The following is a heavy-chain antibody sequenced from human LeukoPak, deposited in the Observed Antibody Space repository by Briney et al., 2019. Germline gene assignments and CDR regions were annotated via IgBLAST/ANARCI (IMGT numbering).Heavy chain of an antibody. Sequence: PGGSLRLSCVGSGFTFSNAWMNWVRQAPGKGLEWVGRVRSKRDGGTIDYNSPVRGRFTISRDDSTSTLYLQMNSLKIEDTAVYYCMTGHWGDCRVSNCAYYFDFWGQGALVTVSS. J-gene: IGHJ4*02. V-gene: IGHV3-15*01. CDR1: GFTFSNAW. CDR2: VRSKRDGGTI. D-gene: IGHD2-21*01. CDR3: MTGHWGDCRVSNCAYYFDF.